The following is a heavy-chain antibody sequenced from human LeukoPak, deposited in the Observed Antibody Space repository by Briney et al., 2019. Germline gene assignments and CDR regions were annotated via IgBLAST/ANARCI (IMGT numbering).Heavy chain of an antibody. Sequence: SETLSLTCTISGYSISSGYYWGWIRQPPGKGLEWIGSIYHSGSTYYNPSLKSRVTISVDTSKNQFSLKLSSVTAADTAVYYCARDRGYGERSGGHFDYWGQGTLVTVSS. CDR2: IYHSGST. J-gene: IGHJ4*02. CDR3: ARDRGYGERSGGHFDY. CDR1: GYSISSGYY. V-gene: IGHV4-38-2*02. D-gene: IGHD4-17*01.